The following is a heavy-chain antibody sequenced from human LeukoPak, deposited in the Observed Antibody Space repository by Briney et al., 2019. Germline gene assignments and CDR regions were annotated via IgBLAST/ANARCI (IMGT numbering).Heavy chain of an antibody. CDR3: ARDPGYYDSSGLDY. CDR2: IYYSGST. V-gene: IGHV4-39*07. J-gene: IGHJ4*02. D-gene: IGHD3-22*01. CDR1: GGSISSSSYY. Sequence: SETLSLTCTVSGGSISSSSYYWGWIRQPPGKGLEWIGSIYYSGSTYYNPSLKSRATISVDTSKNQFSLKLSSVTAADTAVYYCARDPGYYDSSGLDYWGQGTLVTVSS.